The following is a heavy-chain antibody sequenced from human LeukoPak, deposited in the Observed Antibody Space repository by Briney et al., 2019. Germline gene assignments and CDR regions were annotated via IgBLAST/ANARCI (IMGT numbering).Heavy chain of an antibody. V-gene: IGHV4-4*07. D-gene: IGHD6-19*01. CDR1: GGSISSYY. CDR2: IYSSGTT. CDR3: ARFHSSGGYGDY. J-gene: IGHJ4*02. Sequence: SETLSLTCTVSGGSISSYYWSWIRQPAGKGLEWIGRIYSSGTTKYNPSLESRVTMSLDTSKNQVSVKLSSVTAADTAVYYCARFHSSGGYGDYWGQGVLVTVSS.